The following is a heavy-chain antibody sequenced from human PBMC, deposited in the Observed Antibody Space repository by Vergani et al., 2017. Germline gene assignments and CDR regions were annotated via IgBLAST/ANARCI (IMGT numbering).Heavy chain of an antibody. Sequence: QVQLQESGPGLVKPSQTLSLICTVSGGSISSGDYYWSWIRQPPGKGLEWIGYIYSTGSTHHNPSLRRRINMSVDTSKNQFSLKLNSVTAADTAMYYCARMGGYDEGDAFRIGYFDSWGPGILVTVSS. V-gene: IGHV4-31*03. D-gene: IGHD3-22*01. J-gene: IGHJ4*02. CDR3: ARMGGYDEGDAFRIGYFDS. CDR2: IYSTGST. CDR1: GGSISSGDYY.